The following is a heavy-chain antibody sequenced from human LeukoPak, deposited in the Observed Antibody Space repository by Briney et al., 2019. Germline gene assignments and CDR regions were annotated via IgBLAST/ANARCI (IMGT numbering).Heavy chain of an antibody. CDR1: GGSISSSSYY. Sequence: PSETLSLTCTVSGGSISSSSYYWGWIRQPPGKGLEWIGSIYYSGSTNYNPSLKSRVTISVDTSKNQFSLKLSSVTAADTAVYYCARVDGITLKSPWFDPWGQGTLVTVSS. CDR3: ARVDGITLKSPWFDP. V-gene: IGHV4-39*07. CDR2: IYYSGST. J-gene: IGHJ5*02. D-gene: IGHD1-26*01.